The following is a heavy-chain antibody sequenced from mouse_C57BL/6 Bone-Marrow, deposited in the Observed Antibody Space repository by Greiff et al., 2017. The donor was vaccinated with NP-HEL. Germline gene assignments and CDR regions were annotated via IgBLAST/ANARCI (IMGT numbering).Heavy chain of an antibody. CDR2: IDPENGDT. D-gene: IGHD4-1*01. CDR1: GFNIKDDY. CDR3: TTYSNWDYAMDY. Sequence: EVKVVESGAELVRPGASVKLSCTASGFNIKDDYMHWVKQRPDQGLEWIGWIDPENGDTEYASTFQGKATITADTSSTTAYLQLSSLTSEDTAVYYCTTYSNWDYAMDYWGQGTSVTVSS. J-gene: IGHJ4*01. V-gene: IGHV14-4*01.